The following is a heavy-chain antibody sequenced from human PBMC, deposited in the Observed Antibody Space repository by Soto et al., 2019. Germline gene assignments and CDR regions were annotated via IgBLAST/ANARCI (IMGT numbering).Heavy chain of an antibody. CDR2: ISYDGSNK. CDR3: AKDLYSSTTPFDY. D-gene: IGHD6-13*01. V-gene: IGHV3-30*18. CDR1: GFTFSSYG. Sequence: QVQLVESGGGVVQPGRSLRLSCAASGFTFSSYGMHWVRQAPGKGLEWVAVISYDGSNKYYADSVKGRFTISRDNSKNTLYLQMNSLRAKDTAVYYCAKDLYSSTTPFDYWGQGTLVTVSS. J-gene: IGHJ4*02.